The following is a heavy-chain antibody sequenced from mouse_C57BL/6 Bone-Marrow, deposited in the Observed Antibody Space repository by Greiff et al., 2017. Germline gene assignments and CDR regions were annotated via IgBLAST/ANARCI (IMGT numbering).Heavy chain of an antibody. J-gene: IGHJ4*01. CDR3: ARLYYYAMDY. CDR2: INPSSGYT. Sequence: VQLQQSGAELAKPGASVKLSCKASGYTFTSYWMHWVKQRPGQGLEWIGYINPSSGYTKYNQKFKDKATLTAEKSSSTAYMQLSSLTYEDSAVYYCARLYYYAMDYGGQGTSVTVSS. CDR1: GYTFTSYW. V-gene: IGHV1-7*01.